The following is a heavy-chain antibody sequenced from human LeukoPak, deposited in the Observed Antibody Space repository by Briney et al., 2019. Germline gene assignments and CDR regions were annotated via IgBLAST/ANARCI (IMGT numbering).Heavy chain of an antibody. Sequence: PGGSLRLSCAASGFTVSSNYMSWVRQAPGKGLEWASVIYSGGSTYYADSVKGRFTISRDNSKNTLYLQMNSLRAEDTAVYYCARATADYYMDVWGKGTTVTVSS. CDR2: IYSGGST. CDR3: ARATADYYMDV. V-gene: IGHV3-53*01. CDR1: GFTVSSNY. D-gene: IGHD6-19*01. J-gene: IGHJ6*03.